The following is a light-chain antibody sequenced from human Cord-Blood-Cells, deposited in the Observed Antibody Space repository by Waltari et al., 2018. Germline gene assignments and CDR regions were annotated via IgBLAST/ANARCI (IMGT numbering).Light chain of an antibody. CDR2: GNR. J-gene: IGLJ1*01. CDR1: SSNIGAGYD. Sequence: QSVLTQPPSVSGAPGQRVTICPGSSSNIGAGYDVHWYQQLPGTAPKLLIYGNRNRPSGVPDRFSGAKSGTSASLAITGLQAEDEADYYCQSYDSSLSGYVFGTGTKVTVL. CDR3: QSYDSSLSGYV. V-gene: IGLV1-40*01.